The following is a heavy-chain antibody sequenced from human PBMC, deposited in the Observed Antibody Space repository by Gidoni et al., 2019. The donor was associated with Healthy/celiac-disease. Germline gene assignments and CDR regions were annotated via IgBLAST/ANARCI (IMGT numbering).Heavy chain of an antibody. Sequence: QITLKESGPTLVKPTQTLTLTCTFSGFSLSTSGVGVGWIRQPPGKALEWLALIYWNDDKRYSPSLKSRLTNTKDTSKNQVVLTMTNMDPVDTATYYCAHRQGRLLWFGEAIYAFDIWGQGTMVTVSS. CDR3: AHRQGRLLWFGEAIYAFDI. D-gene: IGHD3-10*01. J-gene: IGHJ3*02. V-gene: IGHV2-5*01. CDR2: IYWNDDK. CDR1: GFSLSTSGVG.